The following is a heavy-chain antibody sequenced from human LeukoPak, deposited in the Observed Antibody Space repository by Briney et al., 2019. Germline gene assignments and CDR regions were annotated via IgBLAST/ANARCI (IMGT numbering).Heavy chain of an antibody. Sequence: ASVKVSCKASGYTLTNYGINWVRQAPGQGLEWMGWISVYNGKTNYAQKFQDRVTMTTDTSTSTAYMELRSLRSDDTAVYYCARDPGIAAAGSMSRGADFWGQGTLVTVSS. CDR2: ISVYNGKT. V-gene: IGHV1-18*01. CDR3: ARDPGIAAAGSMSRGADF. J-gene: IGHJ4*02. D-gene: IGHD6-13*01. CDR1: GYTLTNYG.